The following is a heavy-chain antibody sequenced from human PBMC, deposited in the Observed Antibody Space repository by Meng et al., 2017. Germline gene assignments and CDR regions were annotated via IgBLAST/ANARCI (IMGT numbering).Heavy chain of an antibody. D-gene: IGHD5-18*01. CDR2: IYYSGST. CDR3: ARADRRVGSYGPNWFDP. J-gene: IGHJ5*02. CDR1: GGSISSGGYY. Sequence: RQGSVPGLVNPSQTLALTCTVSGGSISSGGYYWSWIRQHPGKGLEWIGYIYYSGSTYYNPSLKSLVTISVDTSKNQFSLKLSSVTAADTAVYYCARADRRVGSYGPNWFDPWGQGTLVTVSS. V-gene: IGHV4-31*01.